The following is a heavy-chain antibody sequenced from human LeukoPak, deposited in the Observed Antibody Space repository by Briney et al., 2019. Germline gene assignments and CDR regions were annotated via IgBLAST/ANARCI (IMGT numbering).Heavy chain of an antibody. CDR3: AKVDITGTIPRAFDI. CDR2: ISGSGVTP. V-gene: IGHV3-23*01. D-gene: IGHD1/OR15-1a*01. Sequence: GGSLRPSCAASGFTFSSYVMSWVRQAPGKGLEWVSAISGSGVTPYYADSVKGRFTISRDNSKNTLDLHLNSLRAEATAMFYCAKVDITGTIPRAFDIWGQGTMVTVSS. J-gene: IGHJ3*02. CDR1: GFTFSSYV.